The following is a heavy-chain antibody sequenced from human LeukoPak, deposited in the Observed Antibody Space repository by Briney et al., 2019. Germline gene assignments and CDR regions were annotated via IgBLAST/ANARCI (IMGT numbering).Heavy chain of an antibody. CDR2: IITIFGRA. V-gene: IGHV1-69*01. D-gene: IGHD6-13*01. J-gene: IGHJ4*02. Sequence: PSVRVSCKASGGTFSSYAISWGRQAPGQGLEWMGGIITIFGRANYAQKLQGRVTITADESTSTAYMELSSLRSEDTAVYYCARRSTGIAAAGPTSFDYWGQGTLVTVSS. CDR1: GGTFSSYA. CDR3: ARRSTGIAAAGPTSFDY.